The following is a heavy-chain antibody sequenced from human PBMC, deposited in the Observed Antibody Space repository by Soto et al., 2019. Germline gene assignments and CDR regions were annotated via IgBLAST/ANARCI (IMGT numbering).Heavy chain of an antibody. CDR1: GFTFSSYA. CDR2: ISGSGGST. V-gene: IGHV3-23*01. Sequence: PGGSLRLSCAASGFTFSSYAMSSVRQAPGKGLEWVSAISGSGGSTYYADSVKGRFTISRDNSKNTLYLQMNSLRAEDTAVYSCAKDGSTGTLPIDYWGQGTLVNVSS. J-gene: IGHJ4*02. D-gene: IGHD1-1*01. CDR3: AKDGSTGTLPIDY.